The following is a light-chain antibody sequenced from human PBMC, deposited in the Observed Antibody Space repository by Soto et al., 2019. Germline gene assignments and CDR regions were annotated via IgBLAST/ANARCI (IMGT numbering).Light chain of an antibody. CDR2: EVS. Sequence: QSALTQPASVSGSPGQSITISCTGTSSDVGGYNYVSRYQQHPGKAPKLMIYEVSNRPSGVSNRFSGSKSGNTASLTISGLQAEDGADYYCSSYTSSSTLLVFGGGTKVTVL. J-gene: IGLJ2*01. CDR1: SSDVGGYNY. CDR3: SSYTSSSTLLV. V-gene: IGLV2-14*01.